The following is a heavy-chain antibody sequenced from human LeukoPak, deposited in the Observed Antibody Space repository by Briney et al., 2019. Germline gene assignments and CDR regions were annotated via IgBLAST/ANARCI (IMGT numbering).Heavy chain of an antibody. D-gene: IGHD2-2*01. Sequence: PGGSLRLSCAASRFTFSTYAMHWVRQAPGKGLEWVAVISFDGSNKYYADSVKGRFTISRDNSKNTLYLQMNSLRPEDSAVYYCASSLRLQCSSTSCYGGGFDYWGQGSLVTVSS. V-gene: IGHV3-30-3*01. CDR3: ASSLRLQCSSTSCYGGGFDY. CDR1: RFTFSTYA. J-gene: IGHJ4*02. CDR2: ISFDGSNK.